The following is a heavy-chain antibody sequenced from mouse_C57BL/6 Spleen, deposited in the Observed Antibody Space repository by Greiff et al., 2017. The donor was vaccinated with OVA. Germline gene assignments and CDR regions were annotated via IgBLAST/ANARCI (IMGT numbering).Heavy chain of an antibody. D-gene: IGHD1-1*01. CDR1: GFNIKDYY. CDR2: IDPEDGDT. CDR3: TTDYGSSYGFAD. J-gene: IGHJ3*01. Sequence: VQLQQSGAELVRPGASVKLSCTASGFNIKDYYMHWVKQRPEQGLEWIGRIDPEDGDTEYAPKFQGKATMSADTSSNTAYLQLSSLTSEDTAVYYCTTDYGSSYGFADWGKGTLVTVSA. V-gene: IGHV14-1*01.